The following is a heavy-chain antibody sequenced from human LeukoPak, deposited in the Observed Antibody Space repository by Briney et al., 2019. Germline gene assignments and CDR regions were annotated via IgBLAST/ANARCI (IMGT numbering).Heavy chain of an antibody. V-gene: IGHV4-39*07. CDR1: GGSISSSSYY. CDR3: ARRYSSSWYGQAFDI. D-gene: IGHD6-13*01. Sequence: SETLSLTCTVSGGSISSSSYYWGWIRQPPGKGLEWIGSIYYSGSTYYNPSLKSRVTISVDTSKNQFSLKLSSVTAADTAVYYCARRYSSSWYGQAFDIWGQGTMVTVSS. J-gene: IGHJ3*02. CDR2: IYYSGST.